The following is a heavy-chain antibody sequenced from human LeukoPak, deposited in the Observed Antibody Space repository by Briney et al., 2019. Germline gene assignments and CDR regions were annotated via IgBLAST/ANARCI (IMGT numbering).Heavy chain of an antibody. D-gene: IGHD3-3*01. CDR1: GYTFTGYY. J-gene: IGHJ4*02. Sequence: ASVKVSCKASGYTFTGYYMHWVRQAPGQGLEWMGWINPNSGGTNYAQKFQGRVTMTRDTSISTAYMELSRLRSDDTAVYYCARDSGFLEWLLPAYYFDYWGQGTLVTVSS. CDR3: ARDSGFLEWLLPAYYFDY. CDR2: INPNSGGT. V-gene: IGHV1-2*02.